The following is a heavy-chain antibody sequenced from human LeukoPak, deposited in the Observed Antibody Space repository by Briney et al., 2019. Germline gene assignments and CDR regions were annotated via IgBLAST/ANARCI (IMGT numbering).Heavy chain of an antibody. V-gene: IGHV3-23*01. CDR1: GFTFSSYA. D-gene: IGHD3-22*01. CDR3: AKVIEQPPQGGDY. CDR2: ISGSGGST. Sequence: GGSLRLSCAASGFTFSSYAMSWVRQAPGKGLEWVSAISGSGGSTYYADSVKGRFTISRDNSKNTLYLQMNSLRGEETAVYYCAKVIEQPPQGGDYWGQGTLVTVSS. J-gene: IGHJ4*02.